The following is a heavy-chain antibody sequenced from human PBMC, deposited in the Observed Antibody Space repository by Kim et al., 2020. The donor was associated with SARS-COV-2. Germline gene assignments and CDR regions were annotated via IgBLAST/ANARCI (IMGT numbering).Heavy chain of an antibody. Sequence: SQTLSLTCVISGDSVSSNSASWHWIRQSPSRGLEWLGRTYYRSKWNYEFAVSLKSRITINPDTSKNQFSLQLNSVRPEDTAVYYCARSGVAVTGGGFGYWGQGTPVTVSS. V-gene: IGHV6-1*01. CDR2: TYYRSKWNY. D-gene: IGHD6-19*01. CDR3: ARSGVAVTGGGFGY. CDR1: GDSVSSNSAS. J-gene: IGHJ4*02.